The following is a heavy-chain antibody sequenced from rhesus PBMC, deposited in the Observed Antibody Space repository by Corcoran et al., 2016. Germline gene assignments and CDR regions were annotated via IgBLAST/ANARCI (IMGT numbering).Heavy chain of an antibody. V-gene: IGHV3S4*01. J-gene: IGHJ3*01. CDR2: ISRASSYI. CDR3: AGHIAAGLAFDF. CDR1: GLTFSDYY. Sequence: EVQLVESGGGLVQPGGSLRLSCAASGLTFSDYYMIWVRQAPGKGLECVSSISRASSYIYYADSVKGRFTIARDNAKNSLSLQMNSLKTEDTDVYYCAGHIAAGLAFDFWGQGLRVTVSS. D-gene: IGHD6-13*01.